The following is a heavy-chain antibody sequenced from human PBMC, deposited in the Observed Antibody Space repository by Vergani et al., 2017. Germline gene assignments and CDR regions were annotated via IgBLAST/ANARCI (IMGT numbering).Heavy chain of an antibody. CDR1: GYTFTDYY. J-gene: IGHJ4*02. Sequence: EVQLVQSGAEVKKPGATVKISCKVSGYTFTDYYMYWVQQAPGKGLEWMGLVDPEDGETIYAEKFQGRVTITADTSTDTAYMELSSLRSEDTAVYYCARSAHYDILTGYYGTDYWGQGTLVTVAS. CDR2: VDPEDGET. V-gene: IGHV1-69-2*01. D-gene: IGHD3-9*01. CDR3: ARSAHYDILTGYYGTDY.